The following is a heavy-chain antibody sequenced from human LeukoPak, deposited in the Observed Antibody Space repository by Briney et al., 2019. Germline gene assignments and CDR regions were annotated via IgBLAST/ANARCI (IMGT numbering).Heavy chain of an antibody. CDR3: ARQPIYEAYFDF. CDR1: GFSFSAYA. Sequence: GGSLTLSCEASGFSFSAYALSWVRQAPGKGLEWVSAITGPGEGTWHADSVKGRFTISRDNAENSLFLQMNSLRADDTAVYFCARQPIYEAYFDFWGQGTLVTVSS. V-gene: IGHV3-23*01. D-gene: IGHD3-16*01. J-gene: IGHJ4*02. CDR2: ITGPGEGT.